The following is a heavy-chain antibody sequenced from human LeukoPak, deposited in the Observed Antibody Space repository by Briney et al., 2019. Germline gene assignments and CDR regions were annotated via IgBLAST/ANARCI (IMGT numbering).Heavy chain of an antibody. CDR1: GDSISSGSYF. D-gene: IGHD3-10*01. CDR2: IYTSGST. Sequence: SETLSLTCTVSGDSISSGSYFWSWIRQPAGKGLEWIGRIYTSGSTNYIPSLKSRLTISVDTSKNQFSLRLSSVTAADTAVYYCARDAWFGAGRTFAYWGQGTLVTVSS. V-gene: IGHV4-61*02. CDR3: ARDAWFGAGRTFAY. J-gene: IGHJ4*02.